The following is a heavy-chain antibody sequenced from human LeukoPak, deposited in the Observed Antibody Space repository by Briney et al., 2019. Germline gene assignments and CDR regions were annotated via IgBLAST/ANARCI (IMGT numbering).Heavy chain of an antibody. J-gene: IGHJ4*02. Sequence: GGSLRLSCAASGFTFSSYSMNWVRQAPGKGLEWVSYISSSSSTIYYADSVKGRFTISRDNAKNSLYLQMNSLRAEDTAVYYCAREVSSSSSNWGQGTLVTVSS. CDR3: AREVSSSSSN. V-gene: IGHV3-48*01. CDR2: ISSSSSTI. D-gene: IGHD6-6*01. CDR1: GFTFSSYS.